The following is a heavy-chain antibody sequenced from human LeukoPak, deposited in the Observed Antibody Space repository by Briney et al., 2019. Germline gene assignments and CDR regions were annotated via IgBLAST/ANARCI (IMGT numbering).Heavy chain of an antibody. D-gene: IGHD2-2*01. Sequence: DPGGSLRLSCAASGFTFSGFVISWVRQAPGKGPQWVADISGSGGSTCYADSVKGRFSVSRDNSKNMVYLELNSLRAEDTAVYYCAKNHEHGRYAGFDFWAEGALVAVSS. CDR3: AKNHEHGRYAGFDF. V-gene: IGHV3-23*01. CDR1: GFTFSGFV. J-gene: IGHJ3*01. CDR2: ISGSGGST.